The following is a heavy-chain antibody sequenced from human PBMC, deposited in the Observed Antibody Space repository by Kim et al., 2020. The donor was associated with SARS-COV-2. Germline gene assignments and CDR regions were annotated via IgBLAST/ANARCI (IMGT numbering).Heavy chain of an antibody. D-gene: IGHD1-26*01. CDR2: IKEDGSYT. J-gene: IGHJ5*02. CDR3: GREIVGGHVDIDA. V-gene: IGHV3-7*01. Sequence: GGSLRLSCVASGFTFSTFWMSWVRQAPGKGLEWVANIKEDGSYTYYVDSVKGRFTISRDNARRSLYLQLTSLRAEDTAVYYCGREIVGGHVDIDAWGQGT. CDR1: GFTFSTFW.